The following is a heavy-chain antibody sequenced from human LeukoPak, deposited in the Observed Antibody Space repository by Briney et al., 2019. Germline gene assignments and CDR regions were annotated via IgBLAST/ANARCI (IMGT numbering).Heavy chain of an antibody. CDR3: ARLGYYDSSGSDTAYFDY. Sequence: GESLKISCKGSGYSFTSYWIGWVRQMPGKGLEWMGIIYPGDSDTRYSPSFQGQVTISADKSISTAYLQWSSLKASDTAMYYCARLGYYDSSGSDTAYFDYWGQGTLVTVSS. D-gene: IGHD3-22*01. V-gene: IGHV5-51*01. CDR1: GYSFTSYW. J-gene: IGHJ4*02. CDR2: IYPGDSDT.